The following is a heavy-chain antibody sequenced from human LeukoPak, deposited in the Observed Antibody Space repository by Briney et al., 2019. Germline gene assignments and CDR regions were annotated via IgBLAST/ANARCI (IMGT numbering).Heavy chain of an antibody. CDR3: ARDRNGDYVDYFDY. J-gene: IGHJ4*02. CDR2: ISSSGSTT. D-gene: IGHD4-17*01. Sequence: GGSLRLSCAASGFTFSDYYMSWIRQAPGKGLEWVSYISSSGSTTYYADSVKGRFTISRDNARNSLYLQMNSLRAEDTAVYYCARDRNGDYVDYFDYWGQGTLVTVSS. V-gene: IGHV3-11*04. CDR1: GFTFSDYY.